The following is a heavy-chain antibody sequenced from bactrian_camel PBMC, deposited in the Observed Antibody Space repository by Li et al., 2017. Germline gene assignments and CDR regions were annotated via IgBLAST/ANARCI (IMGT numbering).Heavy chain of an antibody. V-gene: IGHV3-3*01. CDR3: AADPRRKTDESWHDAFWYMF. D-gene: IGHD6*01. Sequence: HVQLVESGGGSVQTRGSLSLSCAASGIAFSQYCLGWFRQAPGQERGGVAVNCAGDGRTWYAESVKGRFTISRNSAENTAYLHMTNLTPEDTAMYYCAADPRRKTDESWHDAFWYMFWGHGTQVTVS. CDR1: GIAFSQYC. J-gene: IGHJ4*01. CDR2: NCAGDGRT.